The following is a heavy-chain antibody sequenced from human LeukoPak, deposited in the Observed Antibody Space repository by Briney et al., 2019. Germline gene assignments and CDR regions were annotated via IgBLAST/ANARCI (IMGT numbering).Heavy chain of an antibody. J-gene: IGHJ3*02. CDR2: IYYNWRT. Sequence: PSETLSLTCTVSGGSISSYYWSWIRQPPGKGLEWVVYIYYNWRTKYNPSLKSRVTISVDTSKNQFSLKLSSVTAADTAVNYCARDGGTVSDAFDIWGQRTMVTASS. V-gene: IGHV4-59*01. CDR3: ARDGGTVSDAFDI. D-gene: IGHD3-16*01. CDR1: GGSISSYY.